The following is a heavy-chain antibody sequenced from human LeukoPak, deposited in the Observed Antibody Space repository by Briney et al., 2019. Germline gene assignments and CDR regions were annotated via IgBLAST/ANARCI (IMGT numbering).Heavy chain of an antibody. D-gene: IGHD3-10*01. Sequence: PGGSLRLSCAASGFTFSSYAMSWVRQAPGKGLEWVSATSGSGGSTYYADSVKGRFTISRDNSKNTLYLQMNSLRAEDTAVYYCAKAMVRGLNYGMDVWGQGTTVAVSS. CDR1: GFTFSSYA. J-gene: IGHJ6*02. V-gene: IGHV3-23*01. CDR2: TSGSGGST. CDR3: AKAMVRGLNYGMDV.